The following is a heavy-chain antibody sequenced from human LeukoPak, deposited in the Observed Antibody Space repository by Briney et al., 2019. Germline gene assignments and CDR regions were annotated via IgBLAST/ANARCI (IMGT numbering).Heavy chain of an antibody. CDR2: INPNSGGT. Sequence: ASVKVSCKASGYTFTDYYMHWVRQAPGQGLEWMGWINPNSGGTNYAQKFQGRVTMTRDTSISTAYMELSRLRSDDTAVYYCARGVLAGYDSSGYPFYNWFDPWGQGTLVTVYS. CDR1: GYTFTDYY. J-gene: IGHJ5*02. CDR3: ARGVLAGYDSSGYPFYNWFDP. V-gene: IGHV1-2*02. D-gene: IGHD3-22*01.